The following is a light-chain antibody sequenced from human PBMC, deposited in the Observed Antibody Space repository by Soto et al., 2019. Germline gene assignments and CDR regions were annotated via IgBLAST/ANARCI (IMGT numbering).Light chain of an antibody. CDR1: SSDVGGYIY. V-gene: IGLV2-8*01. CDR2: EVS. CDR3: SSYAGSNNFV. Sequence: QSALTQPPSASGSPGQSVTISCTGTSSDVGGYIYVSWYQHYPGKAPKLLLYEVSNRPSGVPDRFSGSKSGNTASLTVSGLQAEDEADYYCSSYAGSNNFVFGTGTQLTVL. J-gene: IGLJ7*01.